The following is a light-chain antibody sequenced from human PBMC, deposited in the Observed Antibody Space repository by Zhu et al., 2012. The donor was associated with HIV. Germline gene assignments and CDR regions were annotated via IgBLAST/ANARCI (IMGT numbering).Light chain of an antibody. V-gene: IGKV1-5*03. CDR2: KAS. CDR1: QSISSW. CDR3: QQYNSYPWT. J-gene: IGKJ1*01. Sequence: ITCRASQSISSWLAWYQQKPGKAPKLLIYKASSLESGVPSRFSGSGSGTEFTLTISSLQPDDFATYYCQQYNSYPWTFGQGTKVEIK.